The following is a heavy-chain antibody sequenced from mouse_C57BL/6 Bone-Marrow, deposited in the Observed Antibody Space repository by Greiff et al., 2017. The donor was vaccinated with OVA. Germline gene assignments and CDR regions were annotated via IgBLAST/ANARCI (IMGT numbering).Heavy chain of an antibody. J-gene: IGHJ2*01. Sequence: QVQLKQPGAELARPGSSVKLSCKASGYTFTSYWMHWVKQRPIQGLEWIGNIDPSDSETHYNQKFKDKATLTVDKSSSTAYMQLSSLTSEDYAVYYCARSGTTVVPDYWGQGTTLTVSS. D-gene: IGHD1-1*01. CDR3: ARSGTTVVPDY. CDR1: GYTFTSYW. CDR2: IDPSDSET. V-gene: IGHV1-52*01.